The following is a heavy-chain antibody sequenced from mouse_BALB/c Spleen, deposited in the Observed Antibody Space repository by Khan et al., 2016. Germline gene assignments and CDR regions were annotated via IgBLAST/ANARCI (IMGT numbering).Heavy chain of an antibody. V-gene: IGHV1S136*01. CDR3: ARRGDYRYERGTYFDY. CDR1: GYTFTSYV. CDR2: INPYNDGT. J-gene: IGHJ2*01. Sequence: VQLQQSGPELVKPGALVKMSCKASGYTFTSYVMHWVKQKPGQGLEWIGYINPYNDGTKYNEKFKGNATLTSDKSSSTAYMELSSLTSEDSAVYYCARRGDYRYERGTYFDYWGQGTTLTVSS. D-gene: IGHD2-14*01.